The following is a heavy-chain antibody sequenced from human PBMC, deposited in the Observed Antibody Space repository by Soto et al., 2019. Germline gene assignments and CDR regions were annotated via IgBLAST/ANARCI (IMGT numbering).Heavy chain of an antibody. V-gene: IGHV2-5*02. Sequence: QITLKESGPTLVKPTQTLTLTCTFSGFSLTTSGVGVGWIRQPPGEALEWLALIHWDDNKRYSPSLQSRLTTTKNTSKNQVILTMTNTDPLDRARYYCAHRQGTTWHRYWGQGTLVTVSS. CDR1: GFSLTTSGVG. CDR2: IHWDDNK. CDR3: AHRQGTTWHRY. J-gene: IGHJ4*02.